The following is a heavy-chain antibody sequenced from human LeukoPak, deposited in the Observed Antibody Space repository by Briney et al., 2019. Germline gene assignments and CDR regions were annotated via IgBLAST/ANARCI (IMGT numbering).Heavy chain of an antibody. CDR1: GFTFNNYA. CDR3: AKDRVAARQTPLGY. Sequence: GGSLRLSCAASGFTFNNYAMSWVRQAPGKGLEWVSAISGSGGTTYYADSVKGRFTISRDNAKNTLYLQMNSLRAEDTAVYYCAKDRVAARQTPLGYWGQGTLVTVSS. CDR2: ISGSGGTT. J-gene: IGHJ4*02. D-gene: IGHD6-6*01. V-gene: IGHV3-23*01.